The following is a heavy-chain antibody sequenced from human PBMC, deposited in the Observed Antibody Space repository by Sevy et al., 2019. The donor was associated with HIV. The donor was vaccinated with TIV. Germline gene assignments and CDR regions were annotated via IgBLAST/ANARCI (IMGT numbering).Heavy chain of an antibody. D-gene: IGHD5-18*01. Sequence: GGSLRLSCAASGFTFDDYTMHWVRQAPGKGLEWVSLISWDGGSTYYADSVKGRFTISRDNAKNSLYLQMNSLRDEDTAVYYCARGLNRYSYGTDAFDIWGQGTMVTVSS. CDR3: ARGLNRYSYGTDAFDI. J-gene: IGHJ3*02. CDR1: GFTFDDYT. V-gene: IGHV3-43*01. CDR2: ISWDGGST.